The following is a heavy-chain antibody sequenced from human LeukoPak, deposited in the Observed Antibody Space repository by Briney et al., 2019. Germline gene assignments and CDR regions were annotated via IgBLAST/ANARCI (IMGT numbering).Heavy chain of an antibody. V-gene: IGHV3-7*01. CDR2: IKQDGSEK. CDR3: AKDAVSSGWGHMDV. J-gene: IGHJ6*03. D-gene: IGHD6-19*01. CDR1: GFTFSSYW. Sequence: PGGSLRLSCAASGFTFSSYWMSWVRQAPGKGLEWVANIKQDGSEKYYVDSVKGRFTISRDNAKNSLYLQMNSLRAEDTAVYYCAKDAVSSGWGHMDVWGKGTTVTVSS.